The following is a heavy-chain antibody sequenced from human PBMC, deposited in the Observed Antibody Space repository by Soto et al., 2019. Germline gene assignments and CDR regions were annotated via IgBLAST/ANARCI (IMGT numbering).Heavy chain of an antibody. Sequence: SETLSLTCAVYGGSFSGYYWSWIRQPPGKGLEWIGEINHSGSTNYNPSLKSRVTISVDTSKNQFSLKLSSVTAADTAVYYCARVGTIFGVVRFDYYMDVWGKGTTVTVS. CDR1: GGSFSGYY. V-gene: IGHV4-34*01. J-gene: IGHJ6*03. CDR3: ARVGTIFGVVRFDYYMDV. D-gene: IGHD3-3*01. CDR2: INHSGST.